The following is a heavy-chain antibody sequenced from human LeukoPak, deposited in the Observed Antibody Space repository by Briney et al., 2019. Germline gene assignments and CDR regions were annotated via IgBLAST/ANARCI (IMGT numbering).Heavy chain of an antibody. Sequence: SETLSLTCTVSGGSISRGGYYWSWIRQHPGKGLEWIGYIYYSGSTYYNPSLKSRGTISVDTSKNQFSLKLSSVTAADTAVYYCARDPGTPPNWFDRWGQGPWSPSPQ. D-gene: IGHD1-14*01. V-gene: IGHV4-31*03. CDR2: IYYSGST. J-gene: IGHJ5*02. CDR3: ARDPGTPPNWFDR. CDR1: GGSISRGGYY.